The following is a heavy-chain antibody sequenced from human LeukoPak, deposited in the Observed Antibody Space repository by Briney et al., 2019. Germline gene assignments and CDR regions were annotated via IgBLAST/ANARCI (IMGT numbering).Heavy chain of an antibody. Sequence: SETPSLTCTVSGGSISNTNYYWGWIRQPPGKGLEWIGTIYYSGSTYYNPSLKSRVTISVDPSKNHFSLKLSAVTAADRAVYFCASSGWYEGGVYWGQGTLVTVPS. D-gene: IGHD6-19*01. J-gene: IGHJ4*02. CDR3: ASSGWYEGGVY. CDR1: GGSISNTNYY. CDR2: IYYSGST. V-gene: IGHV4-39*02.